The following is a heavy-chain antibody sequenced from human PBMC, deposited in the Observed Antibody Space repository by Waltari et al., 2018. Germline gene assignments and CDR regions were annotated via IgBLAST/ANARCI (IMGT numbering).Heavy chain of an antibody. CDR3: AKDRGCSGGSCYYFDY. CDR1: GGTFSSYA. V-gene: IGHV3-23*04. CDR2: ISGSGGST. J-gene: IGHJ4*02. D-gene: IGHD2-15*01. Sequence: VQLVQSGAEVKKPGSSVKVSCKASGGTFSSYAISWVRQAPGQGLEWVSAISGSGGSTYYADSVKGRFTISRDNSKNTLYLQMNSLRAEDTAVYYCAKDRGCSGGSCYYFDYWGQGTLVTVSS.